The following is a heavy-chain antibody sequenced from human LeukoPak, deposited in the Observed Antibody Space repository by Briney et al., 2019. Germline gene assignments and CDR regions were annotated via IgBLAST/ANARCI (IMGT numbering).Heavy chain of an antibody. CDR3: ARDGGARRAFDI. CDR2: ISGSGGST. D-gene: IGHD3-16*01. J-gene: IGHJ3*02. CDR1: GFTFSSYA. V-gene: IGHV3-23*01. Sequence: PGGSLRLSCAASGFTFSSYAMSWVRQAPGKGLEWVSAISGSGGSTYYADSVKGRFTISRDNAKNSLYLQMNSLRAEDTAVYYCARDGGARRAFDIWGQGTMVTVSS.